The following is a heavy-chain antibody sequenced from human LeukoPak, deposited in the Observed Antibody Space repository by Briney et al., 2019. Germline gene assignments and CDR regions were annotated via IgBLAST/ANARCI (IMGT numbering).Heavy chain of an antibody. J-gene: IGHJ4*02. CDR1: GFTVSGNY. CDR2: IYSGGTT. V-gene: IGHV3-53*01. Sequence: GGTLRLSCAVSGFTVSGNYMSWVRQAPGKGLEWVSLIYSGGTTHYADSVKSRFTISRDNSKNTLYLQMNSLRAEDTAVYYCARGPHWDPHFDYWGQGTLVTVSS. CDR3: ARGPHWDPHFDY. D-gene: IGHD7-27*01.